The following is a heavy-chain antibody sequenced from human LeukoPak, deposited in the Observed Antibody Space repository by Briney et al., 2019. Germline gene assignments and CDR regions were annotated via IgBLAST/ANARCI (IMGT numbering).Heavy chain of an antibody. V-gene: IGHV1-8*03. J-gene: IGHJ5*02. Sequence: GASVKVSCKASGYTFTSYGINWVRQATGQGLEWMGWMNPNSGNTGYAQKFQGRVTITRNTSISTAYMELSSLRSEDTAVYYCARTFRGYCSCTSCYENWFDPWGQATLATVSS. D-gene: IGHD2-2*01. CDR3: ARTFRGYCSCTSCYENWFDP. CDR1: GYTFTSYG. CDR2: MNPNSGNT.